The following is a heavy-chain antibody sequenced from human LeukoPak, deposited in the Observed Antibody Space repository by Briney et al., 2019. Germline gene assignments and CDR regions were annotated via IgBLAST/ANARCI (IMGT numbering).Heavy chain of an antibody. CDR1: GFTFDDYG. V-gene: IGHV3-53*01. CDR2: IYTGGST. D-gene: IGHD4-17*01. CDR3: ARGTVTAPDY. J-gene: IGHJ4*02. Sequence: PGGSLRLSCAASGFTFDDYGMSWVRQAPGKGLEWVSVIYTGGSTYYADSVKGRFTISRDISKNTLYLQMNSLRAEDTAVDYCARGTVTAPDYWGQGTLVTVSS.